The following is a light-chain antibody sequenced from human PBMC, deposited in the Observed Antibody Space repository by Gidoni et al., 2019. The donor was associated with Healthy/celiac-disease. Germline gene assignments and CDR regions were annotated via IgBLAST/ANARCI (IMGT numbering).Light chain of an antibody. CDR1: QSISSY. CDR3: QQSYSTPLT. Sequence: GDRVTITCRASQSISSYLNWYQQKPGKAPKLLIYAASSLQSGVPSRFSGSGSGTDFTLTISSLQPEDFATYYCQQSYSTPLTFGGGTKVEIK. J-gene: IGKJ4*01. V-gene: IGKV1-39*01. CDR2: AAS.